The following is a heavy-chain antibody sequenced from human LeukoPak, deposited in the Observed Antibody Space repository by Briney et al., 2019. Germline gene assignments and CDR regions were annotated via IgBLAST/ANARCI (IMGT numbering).Heavy chain of an antibody. CDR1: GLTFTTYA. Sequence: GGSLRLSRAASGLTFTTYAMSWVRQAPGKGLEWVSAFSVGGGTIYYADSVKGRFTISRDNSKNMLYLQMNSLRAEGTAVYYCARPPAYCGGDCYSTFYYWGPGTLVTVSP. J-gene: IGHJ4*02. D-gene: IGHD2-21*02. CDR3: ARPPAYCGGDCYSTFYY. CDR2: FSVGGGTI. V-gene: IGHV3-23*01.